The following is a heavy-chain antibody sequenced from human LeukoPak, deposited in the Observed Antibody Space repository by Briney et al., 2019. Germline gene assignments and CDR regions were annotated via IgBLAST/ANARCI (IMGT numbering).Heavy chain of an antibody. D-gene: IGHD3-3*01. CDR2: IYYSGST. CDR1: GGSISSSSYY. J-gene: IGHJ4*02. Sequence: SETLSLTCTVSGGSISSSSYYWGWIRQPPGKGLEWIGSIYYSGSTYYNPSLKSRVTISVDTSKNQFSLKLSSVTAADTAVYYCARVHYDFWSGNLGGYYFDYWGQGTLVTVSS. CDR3: ARVHYDFWSGNLGGYYFDY. V-gene: IGHV4-39*07.